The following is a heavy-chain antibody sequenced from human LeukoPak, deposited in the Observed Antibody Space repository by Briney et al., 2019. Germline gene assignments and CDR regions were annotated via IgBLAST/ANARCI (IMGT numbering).Heavy chain of an antibody. CDR2: INPNSGGT. Sequence: ASVKVSCKASGYTFTGYYMHWVRQAPGQGLEWMGWINPNSGGTNYAQKFQGRVTMTRDTSISTAYMELSGLRSDDTAVYYCARNSRDGSLDAFDIWGQGTMVTVSS. CDR1: GYTFTGYY. J-gene: IGHJ3*02. D-gene: IGHD5-24*01. V-gene: IGHV1-2*02. CDR3: ARNSRDGSLDAFDI.